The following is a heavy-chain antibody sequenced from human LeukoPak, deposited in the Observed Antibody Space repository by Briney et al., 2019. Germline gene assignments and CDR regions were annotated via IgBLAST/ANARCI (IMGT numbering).Heavy chain of an antibody. J-gene: IGHJ4*02. CDR3: ARERGAIFGVVTDFDY. D-gene: IGHD3-3*01. CDR1: GFTFSSYC. V-gene: IGHV3-48*01. CDR2: ISSSSSTI. Sequence: PGGSLRLSCAVSGFTFSSYCMNWVRQAPGKGLEWVSYISSSSSTIYYADSVKGRFTISRDNAKNSLYLQMNSLRAEDTAVYYCARERGAIFGVVTDFDYWGQGTLVTVSS.